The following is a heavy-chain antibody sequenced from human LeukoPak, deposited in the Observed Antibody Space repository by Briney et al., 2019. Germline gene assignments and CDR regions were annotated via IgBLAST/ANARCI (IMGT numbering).Heavy chain of an antibody. J-gene: IGHJ3*02. CDR1: GFTFSDYY. D-gene: IGHD3-16*01. CDR3: ARRIWGADSQSHTFDI. V-gene: IGHV3-11*01. Sequence: PGGSLRLSCAASGFTFSDYYIGWIRQAPGKGLEWISYISRTIYYADSVKGRFTISRDNAKNSLYLQMNSLRAEDTAVYYCARRIWGADSQSHTFDIWGQGTMVTVSS. CDR2: ISRTI.